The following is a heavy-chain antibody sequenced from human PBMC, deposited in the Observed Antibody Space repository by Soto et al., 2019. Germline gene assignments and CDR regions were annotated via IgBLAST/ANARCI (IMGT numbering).Heavy chain of an antibody. D-gene: IGHD4-17*01. CDR2: IIPIFGTA. Sequence: QVQLVQSGAEVKKPGSSVKVSCKASGGTFSSYAISWVRQAPGQGLAWMGGIIPIFGTAKYAQKFQGRVTITEDDSSSTAYKELSSLRSEDMAVYYCARDLKDYCDPGGGGGWYFDLWGRGTLVTVSS. CDR1: GGTFSSYA. V-gene: IGHV1-69*12. J-gene: IGHJ2*01. CDR3: ARDLKDYCDPGGGGGWYFDL.